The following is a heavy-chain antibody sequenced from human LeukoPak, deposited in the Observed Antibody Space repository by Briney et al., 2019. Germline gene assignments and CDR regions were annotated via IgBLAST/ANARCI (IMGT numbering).Heavy chain of an antibody. J-gene: IGHJ4*02. CDR2: INDNGDGT. Sequence: GGSLRLSCAASGFTFSSYAMSWVRQAPGKGLKWVSTINDNGDGTYYADSVKGRFTISRDNSYNTVSLQMNSLRAEDTAVYYCARARGSYSFDYWGQGALVTVSS. CDR1: GFTFSSYA. CDR3: ARARGSYSFDY. V-gene: IGHV3-23*01. D-gene: IGHD1-26*01.